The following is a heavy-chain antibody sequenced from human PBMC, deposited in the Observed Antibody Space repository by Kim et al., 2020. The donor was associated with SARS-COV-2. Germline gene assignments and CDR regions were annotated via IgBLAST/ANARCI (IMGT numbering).Heavy chain of an antibody. V-gene: IGHV3-23*01. CDR3: ARGYGSGSYSPFDY. Sequence: ASVKSRYPISRDNSKNTLYLQMNSLRAEDTAVYFCARGYGSGSYSPFDYWGQGTLVTVSS. D-gene: IGHD3-10*01. J-gene: IGHJ4*02.